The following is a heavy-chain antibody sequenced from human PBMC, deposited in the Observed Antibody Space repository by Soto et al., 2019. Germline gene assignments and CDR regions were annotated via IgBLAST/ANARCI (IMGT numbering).Heavy chain of an antibody. CDR2: ISAYNGNT. CDR3: ARDNGFGESDV. J-gene: IGHJ6*02. D-gene: IGHD3-10*01. CDR1: GYSFTSYG. V-gene: IGHV1-18*03. Sequence: QVQLVQSGAEVKKPGASVKVSCKASGYSFTSYGISWVRQAPGQGLEWMGWISAYNGNTNYAQKRQGRVTMTTDTTTSNAYMELRSLKSDDMAVYYWARDNGFGESDVWGQGTTVTVSS.